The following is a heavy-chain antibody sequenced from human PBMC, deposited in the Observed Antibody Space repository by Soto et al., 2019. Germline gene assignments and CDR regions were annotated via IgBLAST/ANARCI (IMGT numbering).Heavy chain of an antibody. D-gene: IGHD3-22*01. CDR2: INHSGST. CDR1: GGSFSGYY. CDR3: ARGHHDNLDY. J-gene: IGHJ4*02. Sequence: SETLSLTCAVYGGSFSGYYWSWIRQPPGRGLEWIGEINHSGSTNYNPSLKSRVTISVDTSKNQFSLKLSSVTAADTAVYYCARGHHDNLDYWGQGTLVTVSS. V-gene: IGHV4-34*01.